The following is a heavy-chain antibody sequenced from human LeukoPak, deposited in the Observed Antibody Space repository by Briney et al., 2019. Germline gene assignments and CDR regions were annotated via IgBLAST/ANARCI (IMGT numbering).Heavy chain of an antibody. V-gene: IGHV4-59*08. Sequence: SETLSLTCTVSGGSISSYYWSWIRQPPGKGPEWIGYIYYSGSTNYNPSLKSRVTISVDTSKNQFSLKLSSVTAADTAVYYCARMGIAAAGTPGDYGMDVWGQGTTVTVSS. CDR2: IYYSGST. D-gene: IGHD6-13*01. J-gene: IGHJ6*02. CDR3: ARMGIAAAGTPGDYGMDV. CDR1: GGSISSYY.